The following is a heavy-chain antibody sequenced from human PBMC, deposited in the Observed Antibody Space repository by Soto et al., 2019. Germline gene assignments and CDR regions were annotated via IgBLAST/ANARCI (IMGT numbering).Heavy chain of an antibody. D-gene: IGHD3-22*01. CDR2: IYSGGST. CDR3: ASSGSYYYYGMDV. CDR1: GFTVSSNY. J-gene: IGHJ6*02. V-gene: IGHV3-53*02. Sequence: EVQLVETGGGLIQPGGSLRLSCAASGFTVSSNYMSWVRQAPGKGLEWVSVIYSGGSTYYADSVKGRFTISRDNSKNTLYLQMNSLRAEDTAVYYCASSGSYYYYGMDVWGQGTTVTVSS.